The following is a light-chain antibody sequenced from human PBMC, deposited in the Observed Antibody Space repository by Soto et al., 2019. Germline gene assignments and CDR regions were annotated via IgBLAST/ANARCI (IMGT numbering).Light chain of an antibody. J-gene: IGKJ5*01. CDR3: LQYHRSSIT. Sequence: IQMAQFPSTLSASVGGTVTDPCWASQTISGWLAWYQQRPGKAPNLLIFDASTLESGVPSRFSGSGSGTTFTLTISSLQSDDFATYYCLQYHRSSITFGQGTRLEI. CDR1: QTISGW. CDR2: DAS. V-gene: IGKV1-5*01.